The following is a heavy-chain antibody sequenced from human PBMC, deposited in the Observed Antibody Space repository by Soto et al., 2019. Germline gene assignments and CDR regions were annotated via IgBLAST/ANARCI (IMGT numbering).Heavy chain of an antibody. CDR1: GGTFSSYT. D-gene: IGHD3-22*01. V-gene: IGHV1-69*08. CDR3: ARDTFSYYDRGGRIDY. J-gene: IGHJ4*02. Sequence: QVQLVQSGAEVKKPGSSVKVSCKASGGTFSSYTISWVRQAPGQGLEWMGRIIPILGIANYAQKFQGRVTITADKSTSTAYMELSSLRSEDTAVYYCARDTFSYYDRGGRIDYWGQGTLVTVSS. CDR2: IIPILGIA.